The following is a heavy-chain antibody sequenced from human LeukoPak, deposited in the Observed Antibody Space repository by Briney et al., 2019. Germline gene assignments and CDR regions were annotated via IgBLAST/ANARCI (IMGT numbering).Heavy chain of an antibody. V-gene: IGHV3-30*01. CDR2: ISYDGSNK. CDR1: GFTFSSYA. Sequence: GESLRLSCAASGFTFSSYAMHWGRQAPGKGLEWVAVISYDGSNKYYADSVKGRFTISRDNSKNTLYLQMNSLRAEDTAVYYCARDGGWELLYFDYWGQGTLVTVSS. D-gene: IGHD1-26*01. J-gene: IGHJ4*02. CDR3: ARDGGWELLYFDY.